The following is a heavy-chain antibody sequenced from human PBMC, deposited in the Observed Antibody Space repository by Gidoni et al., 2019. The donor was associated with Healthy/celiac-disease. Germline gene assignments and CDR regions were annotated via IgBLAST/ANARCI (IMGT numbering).Heavy chain of an antibody. CDR3: ARDPSGYGDY. CDR1: GYTFTSYG. D-gene: IGHD5-12*01. Sequence: PVVMVTLSCKASGYTFTSYGISWVRQAPGQGLEWMGWISAYNGNTNYAQKLQGRVTMTTDTSTSTAYMELRRLSSDDTAVYYCARDPSGYGDYWGQGTLVTVSS. V-gene: IGHV1-18*01. CDR2: ISAYNGNT. J-gene: IGHJ4*02.